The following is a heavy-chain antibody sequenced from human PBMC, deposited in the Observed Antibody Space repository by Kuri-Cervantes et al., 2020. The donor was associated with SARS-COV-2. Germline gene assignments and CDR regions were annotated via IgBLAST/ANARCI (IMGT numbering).Heavy chain of an antibody. CDR2: IYTSGST. J-gene: IGHJ3*02. Sequence: SETLSLTCPVTGGSISSYYWSWIRQPAGKGLEWIGRIYTSGSTNYNPSLKSRVTISVDTSKNQFSLKLSSVTAADTAVYYCARSPPRVVVDAFDIWGQGTMVTVSS. D-gene: IGHD2-21*01. V-gene: IGHV4-4*07. CDR3: ARSPPRVVVDAFDI. CDR1: GGSISSYY.